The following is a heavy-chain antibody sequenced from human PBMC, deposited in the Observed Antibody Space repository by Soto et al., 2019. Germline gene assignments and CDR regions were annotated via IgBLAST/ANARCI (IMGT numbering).Heavy chain of an antibody. D-gene: IGHD3-3*01. J-gene: IGHJ4*02. CDR2: ITPNCCGT. CDR1: GYTFTGYY. Sequence: ASVQVSCKASGYTFTGYYMLWLRQAPGQGLEWMEWITPNCCGTINAQNSERRGTMTRYTPTSRAHMALSRLKSDDTAVYSCARDTATHYEMWAGAGDCWGQGTLVTVSS. V-gene: IGHV1-2*02. CDR3: ARDTATHYEMWAGAGDC.